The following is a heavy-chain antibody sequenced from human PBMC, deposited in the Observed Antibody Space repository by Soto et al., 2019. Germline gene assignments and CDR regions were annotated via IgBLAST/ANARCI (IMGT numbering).Heavy chain of an antibody. V-gene: IGHV3-33*01. D-gene: IGHD2-21*02. CDR2: IWYGGSNN. CDR1: GFTFSSYG. CDR3: ARDVMVTAMVMWYFDL. J-gene: IGHJ2*01. Sequence: QVQLVESGGGVVHPGRSLRLACAASGFTFSSYGMHWVRQAPGKGLEWVAVIWYGGSNNYYADSVKGRFTISRDNSKNTLYLQMNSLSAEDTAVYYCARDVMVTAMVMWYFDLWGRGTLVTVSS.